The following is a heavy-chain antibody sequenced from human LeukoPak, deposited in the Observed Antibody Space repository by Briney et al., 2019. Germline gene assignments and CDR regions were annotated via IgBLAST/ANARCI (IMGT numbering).Heavy chain of an antibody. CDR2: VSYSGTT. V-gene: IGHV4-59*01. D-gene: IGHD3-16*01. CDR3: TRGAGWLIDY. J-gene: IGHJ4*02. CDR1: GGSISSYY. Sequence: SATLSLTCTVSGGSISSYYWTWIRQPPGKGLEWIGYVSYSGTTKYNPSLKSRVTISADTSKNQFSLKLNSLTTADTAVYYCTRGAGWLIDYWGQGILVTVSS.